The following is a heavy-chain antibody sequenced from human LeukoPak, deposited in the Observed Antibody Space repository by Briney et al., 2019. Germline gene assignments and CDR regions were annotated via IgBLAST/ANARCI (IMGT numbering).Heavy chain of an antibody. V-gene: IGHV4-4*07. J-gene: IGHJ3*02. CDR1: GGSISNYY. CDR3: ASGTRLGAFDI. Sequence: SETLSLTCTVSGGSISNYYWSWIRQPAGKGLEWIGRIYTSGSTNYNPSLKSRVTISVDKSKNQFSLKLSSVTAADTAVYYCASGTRLGAFDIWGQGTMVTVSS. D-gene: IGHD1-26*01. CDR2: IYTSGST.